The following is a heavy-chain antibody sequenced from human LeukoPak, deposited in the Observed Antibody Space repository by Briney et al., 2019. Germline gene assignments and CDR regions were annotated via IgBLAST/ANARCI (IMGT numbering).Heavy chain of an antibody. Sequence: ASVKVSWKASGYTFTSYGISWVRQAPGQGLEWMGWISAYNGNTNYAQKLQGRVTMTTDTSTSTAYMELRSLRSDDTAVYYCARDYYDSSGYPTVDYWGQGTLVTVSS. V-gene: IGHV1-18*01. D-gene: IGHD3-22*01. CDR2: ISAYNGNT. CDR3: ARDYYDSSGYPTVDY. J-gene: IGHJ4*02. CDR1: GYTFTSYG.